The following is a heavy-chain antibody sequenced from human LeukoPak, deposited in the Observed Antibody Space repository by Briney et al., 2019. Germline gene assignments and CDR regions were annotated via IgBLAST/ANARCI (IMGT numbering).Heavy chain of an antibody. Sequence: GGSLRLSCAASGFTFSSYAMSWVRQAPGKGLEWVSAISGSGGSTYYADSVKGRFTISRDNSKNTPYLQMNSLRAEDTAVYYCANTADSSGYYFDYWGQGTLVTVSS. CDR2: ISGSGGST. V-gene: IGHV3-23*01. CDR1: GFTFSSYA. D-gene: IGHD3-22*01. J-gene: IGHJ4*02. CDR3: ANTADSSGYYFDY.